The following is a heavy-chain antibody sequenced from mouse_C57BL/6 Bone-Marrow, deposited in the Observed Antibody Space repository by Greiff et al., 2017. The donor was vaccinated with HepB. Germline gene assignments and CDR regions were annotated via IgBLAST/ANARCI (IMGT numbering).Heavy chain of an antibody. CDR1: GYTFTSYG. J-gene: IGHJ1*03. V-gene: IGHV1-81*01. CDR2: IYPRSGNT. D-gene: IGHD1-1*01. Sequence: VKLQESGAELARPGASVKLSCKASGYTFTSYGISWVKQRTGQGLEWIGEIYPRSGNTYYNEKFKGKATLTADKSSSTAYMELRSLTSEDSAVYFCARRSYYGSSYDWYFDVWGTGTTVTVSS. CDR3: ARRSYYGSSYDWYFDV.